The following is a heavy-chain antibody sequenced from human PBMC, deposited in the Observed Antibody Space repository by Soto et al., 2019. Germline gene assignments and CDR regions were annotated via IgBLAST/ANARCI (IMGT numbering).Heavy chain of an antibody. D-gene: IGHD4-17*01. Sequence: QVQLVQSGAEVKKPGASVKVSCKASGYTFSNYATHWVRQAPGQRLEWMGWINAGNGKTKYSQNFQGRVTITRDTYASTAYMELSSLRSEDTAVYYCANNGDYYYYGMDVWGQGTTVTVSS. CDR3: ANNGDYYYYGMDV. V-gene: IGHV1-3*01. CDR1: GYTFSNYA. J-gene: IGHJ6*02. CDR2: INAGNGKT.